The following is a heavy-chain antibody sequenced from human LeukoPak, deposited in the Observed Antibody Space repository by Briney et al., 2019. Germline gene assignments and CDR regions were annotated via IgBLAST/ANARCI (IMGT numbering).Heavy chain of an antibody. J-gene: IGHJ6*03. CDR1: GFTFDDYA. CDR2: ISWNSGSI. CDR3: AKDLADQYYYCYMDV. V-gene: IGHV3-9*03. Sequence: SGGSLRLSCAASGFTFDDYAMHWVRQAPGKGLEWVSGISWNSGSIGYADSVKGRFTISRDNAKNSLYLQMNSLRAEDMALYYCAKDLADQYYYCYMDVWGKGTTVTVSS.